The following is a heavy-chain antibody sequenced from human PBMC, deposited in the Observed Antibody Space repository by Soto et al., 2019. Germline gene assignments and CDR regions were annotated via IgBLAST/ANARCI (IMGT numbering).Heavy chain of an antibody. CDR2: IYPGDSDT. D-gene: IGHD3-16*01. Sequence: GESLKISCKGSGYSFTSYWIGWVRQMPGKGLEWKGIIYPGDSDTRYSPSFQGQVTISADKSISTAYLQWSSLKASDTAMYYCARPIMIKSGGVGASDTWGQGTMVT. CDR1: GYSFTSYW. V-gene: IGHV5-51*01. J-gene: IGHJ3*02. CDR3: ARPIMIKSGGVGASDT.